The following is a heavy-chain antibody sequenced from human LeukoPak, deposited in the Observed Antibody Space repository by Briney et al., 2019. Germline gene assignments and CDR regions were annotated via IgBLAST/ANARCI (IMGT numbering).Heavy chain of an antibody. CDR3: AHLLYLFGYGDYEDY. CDR1: GFSLSTSGVG. D-gene: IGHD4-17*01. Sequence: ESGPTLVKPTQTLTLTCTFSGFSLSTSGVGVGWIRQPPGKALEWLALIYWDDDKRYSPSLKSRLTSTKDTSKNQVVLTMTNMDPVDTATYYCAHLLYLFGYGDYEDYWGQGTLVTVSS. V-gene: IGHV2-5*02. J-gene: IGHJ4*02. CDR2: IYWDDDK.